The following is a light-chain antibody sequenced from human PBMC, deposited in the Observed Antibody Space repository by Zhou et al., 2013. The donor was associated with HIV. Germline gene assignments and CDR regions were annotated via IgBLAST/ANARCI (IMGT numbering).Light chain of an antibody. CDR3: MQSSNKLKIT. J-gene: IGKJ5*01. CDR2: LGS. Sequence: DIVMTQSPLSLPVTPGEPASISCRSSQSLLHSNGYNYLDWYLQKPGQSPQLLIYLGSNRASGVPDRFSGSGTGTDFTLKISRVEAEDVGVYYCMQSSNKLKITFGQRDTT. CDR1: QSLLHSNGYNY. V-gene: IGKV2-28*01.